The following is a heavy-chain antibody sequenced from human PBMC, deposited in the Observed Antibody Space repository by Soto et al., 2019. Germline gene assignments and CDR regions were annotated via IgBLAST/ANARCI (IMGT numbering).Heavy chain of an antibody. CDR3: AKESGYSRGWDRVDY. D-gene: IGHD6-19*01. J-gene: IGHJ4*02. Sequence: EVQLLESGGGLVQPGGSLRLSCAASGFPFSNYAMSWVRQAPGKGLEWVSAISGSGVSTYYADSVKGRFAISRDNSKNTLYLEMNSLRAEDTAVYYCAKESGYSRGWDRVDYWGQGTLVTVSS. V-gene: IGHV3-23*01. CDR2: ISGSGVST. CDR1: GFPFSNYA.